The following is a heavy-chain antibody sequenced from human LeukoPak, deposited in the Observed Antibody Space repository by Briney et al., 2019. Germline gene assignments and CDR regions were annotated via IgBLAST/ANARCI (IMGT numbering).Heavy chain of an antibody. CDR2: INPDGSTT. Sequence: PGGSLRLSCVASTFTFSNYWMSWVRQAPGKGLVWVSFINPDGSTTNYADSVKGRFTISRDNAKNALYLQMNSLRAEDTAVYYCAKDLHYGSADYWGQGTLVTVSS. CDR3: AKDLHYGSADY. J-gene: IGHJ4*02. CDR1: TFTFSNYW. V-gene: IGHV3-74*01. D-gene: IGHD3-10*01.